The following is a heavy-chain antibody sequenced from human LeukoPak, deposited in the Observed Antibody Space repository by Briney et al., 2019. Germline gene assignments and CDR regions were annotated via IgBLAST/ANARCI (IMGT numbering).Heavy chain of an antibody. D-gene: IGHD6-19*01. Sequence: ASVKVSCKASGGTFSDYGISWVRQAPGQGLEWMGGIIPIFGTATYSQKFQGRVTISADESTSTAYMELSSLRSEDTAVYYCARLGYSSGWLYYFDYWGQGTLVTVSS. CDR1: GGTFSDYG. J-gene: IGHJ4*02. CDR2: IIPIFGTA. CDR3: ARLGYSSGWLYYFDY. V-gene: IGHV1-69*13.